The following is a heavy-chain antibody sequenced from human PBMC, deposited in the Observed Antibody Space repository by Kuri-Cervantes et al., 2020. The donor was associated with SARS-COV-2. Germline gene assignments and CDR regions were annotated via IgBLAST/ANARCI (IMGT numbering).Heavy chain of an antibody. CDR2: IYYTGSA. V-gene: IGHV4-39*01. CDR3: ACLSCGYNDVFDF. Sequence: ESLKISCTVSGGSVSSSSYYWGWIRQPPGKGLEWIGSIYYTGSAYYNSSLKSRVTISVDTSKNQFSLKLSSVTAADTAVYYCACLSCGYNDVFDFWGQGMLVTVSS. D-gene: IGHD3-22*01. CDR1: GGSVSSSSYY. J-gene: IGHJ4*02.